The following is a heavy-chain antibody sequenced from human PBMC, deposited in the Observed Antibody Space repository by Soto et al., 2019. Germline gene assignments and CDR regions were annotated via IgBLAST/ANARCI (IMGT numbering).Heavy chain of an antibody. V-gene: IGHV3-30*18. D-gene: IGHD3-22*01. CDR1: GFTFNTYG. Sequence: QVQLVESGGGVVQPGRSLRLSCAASGFTFNTYGMHWVRQAPGKGLEWVAVISYDGSIKHYADSVKGRFTISRDNSKNTLYLQMNSLRAEDTAVHYCAKDSRGDTSGYFDAFDMWGQGTMVTVSS. J-gene: IGHJ3*02. CDR2: ISYDGSIK. CDR3: AKDSRGDTSGYFDAFDM.